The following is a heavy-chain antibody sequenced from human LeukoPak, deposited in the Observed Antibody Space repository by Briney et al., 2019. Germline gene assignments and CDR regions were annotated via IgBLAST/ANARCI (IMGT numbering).Heavy chain of an antibody. V-gene: IGHV4-38-2*02. CDR2: MYHSGST. Sequence: SETLSLTCTVSGYSISSGHYWGWIRPPPGKGLEWIGSMYHSGSTYYNPPLKSRVTISEDTSKNQFSLKLRSVTAADTAVYYCARGPRFGELLWHWFDPWGQGTLVTVSS. CDR3: ARGPRFGELLWHWFDP. CDR1: GYSISSGHY. D-gene: IGHD3-10*01. J-gene: IGHJ5*02.